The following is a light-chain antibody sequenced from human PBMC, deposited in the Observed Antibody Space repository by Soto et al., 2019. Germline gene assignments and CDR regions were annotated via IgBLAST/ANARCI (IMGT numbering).Light chain of an antibody. J-gene: IGKJ5*01. CDR3: QQRSNWIT. CDR2: DAS. CDR1: QSVSSY. Sequence: EIVLTQSPATLSLSPGERATLSCRASQSVSSYLAWYQQKPGQAPRLLIYDASNRATGIPARFSGSGSGTDFTRTISSLEPEDFAVYYCQQRSNWITFGQGTRLETK. V-gene: IGKV3-11*01.